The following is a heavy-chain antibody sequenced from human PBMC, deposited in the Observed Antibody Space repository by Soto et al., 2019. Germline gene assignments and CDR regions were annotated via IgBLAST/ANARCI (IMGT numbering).Heavy chain of an antibody. V-gene: IGHV1-3*01. CDR3: ARDRRELRFLEEDNWFDP. Sequence: GASVKVSCKASGYTFTSYAMHWVRQAPGQRLEWMGWINAGNGSTKYSQKFQGRVTITRDTSASTAYMELSSLRSEDTAVYYCARDRRELRFLEEDNWFDPWGQGTLVTVSS. D-gene: IGHD3-3*01. CDR1: GYTFTSYA. CDR2: INAGNGST. J-gene: IGHJ5*02.